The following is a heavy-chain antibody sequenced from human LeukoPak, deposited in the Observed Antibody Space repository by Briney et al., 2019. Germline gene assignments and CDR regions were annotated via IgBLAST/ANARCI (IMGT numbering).Heavy chain of an antibody. Sequence: SETLSLTCAVSGGSISSSNWWSWVRQPPGKGLEWIGEIYHSGSTNYNPSLKSRVTISVDKSKNQFSLKLSSVTAADTAVYYCARDRYYGSGSYLYWGQGTLVTVSS. V-gene: IGHV4-4*02. J-gene: IGHJ4*02. D-gene: IGHD3-10*01. CDR1: GGSISSSNW. CDR3: ARDRYYGSGSYLY. CDR2: IYHSGST.